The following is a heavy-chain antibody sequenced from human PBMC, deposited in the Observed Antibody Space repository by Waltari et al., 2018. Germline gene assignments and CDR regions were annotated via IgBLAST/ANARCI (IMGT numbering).Heavy chain of an antibody. J-gene: IGHJ6*02. V-gene: IGHV1-3*01. CDR2: IHAGNGNT. CDR3: AREGVPAAVRADYYYPMDV. D-gene: IGHD2-2*01. CDR1: GYPFTSYI. Sequence: QVQLVQSGAEVKRPGASVKVSCKTSGYPFTSYIIHWLRQAPGQRPEGKGRIHAGNGNTKYSQKFQDRVTITRDTSASTVYMELSSLRSEDPGVYFCAREGVPAAVRADYYYPMDVWGQGTTVTVSS.